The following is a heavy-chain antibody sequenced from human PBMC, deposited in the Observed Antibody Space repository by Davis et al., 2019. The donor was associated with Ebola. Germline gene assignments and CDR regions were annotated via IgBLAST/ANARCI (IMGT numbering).Heavy chain of an antibody. CDR3: ARQIYGGSDFDY. J-gene: IGHJ4*02. V-gene: IGHV3-33*01. D-gene: IGHD4-23*01. Sequence: LSLTCAASGFTFSSYGMHWVRQAPGKGLEWEAVIWYDGSNKYYADYVKGRFTISRDNSKNTLYLQMNSLRAEDTAVYYCARQIYGGSDFDYWGQGTLVTVSS. CDR1: GFTFSSYG. CDR2: IWYDGSNK.